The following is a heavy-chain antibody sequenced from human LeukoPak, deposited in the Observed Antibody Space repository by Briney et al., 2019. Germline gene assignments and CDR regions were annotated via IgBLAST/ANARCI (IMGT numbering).Heavy chain of an antibody. Sequence: ASVKVSCKASGYTFTSYYMHWVRQAPGQGPEWMGIINPSGGSTSYAQKFQGRVTMTRDMSTSTVYMELSSLRSEDTAVYCCARQQPPDAFDIWGQGTMVTVSS. D-gene: IGHD1/OR15-1a*01. CDR3: ARQQPPDAFDI. V-gene: IGHV1-46*01. CDR2: INPSGGST. CDR1: GYTFTSYY. J-gene: IGHJ3*02.